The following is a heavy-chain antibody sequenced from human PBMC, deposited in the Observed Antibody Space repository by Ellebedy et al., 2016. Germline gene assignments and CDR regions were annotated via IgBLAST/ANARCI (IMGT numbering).Heavy chain of an antibody. Sequence: ASVKVSCKVSGYTLTELSMHWVRQAPGKGLEWMGFFDPEDGETIYAQKFQGRVTMTRDTSTSTVFMELSSLRSEDTAVYYCARMGLKSGSQKSGFDLWGQGTMLTVSS. CDR2: FDPEDGET. V-gene: IGHV1-24*01. D-gene: IGHD1-26*01. J-gene: IGHJ3*01. CDR1: GYTLTELS. CDR3: ARMGLKSGSQKSGFDL.